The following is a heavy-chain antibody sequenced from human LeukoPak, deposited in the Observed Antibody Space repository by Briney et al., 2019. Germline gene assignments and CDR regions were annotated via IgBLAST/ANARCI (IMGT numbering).Heavy chain of an antibody. CDR1: GGSFISTSYF. V-gene: IGHV4-39*07. CDR3: ARGRRISVAGLFDY. J-gene: IGHJ4*02. CDR2: IYYSDST. D-gene: IGHD6-19*01. Sequence: SETLSLTCNVSGGSFISTSYFWGWVRQPPGKGLEWIGNIYYSDSTYYNPSLKSRATISVDTSKNHFSLKLTSVTAADTAVYYCARGRRISVAGLFDYWGQGTLVTVSS.